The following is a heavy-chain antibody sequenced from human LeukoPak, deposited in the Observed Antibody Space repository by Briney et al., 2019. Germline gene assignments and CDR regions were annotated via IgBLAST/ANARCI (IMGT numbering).Heavy chain of an antibody. CDR2: IYRSGST. CDR1: GFSVSSVYY. V-gene: IGHV4-38-2*02. D-gene: IGHD6-19*01. Sequence: SETLSLTCTVSGFSVSSVYYWGWIRQPPGRGLERIGSIYRSGSTYYNPSLKSRVTISVDTSKNQFSLKLTSVTAADTAVYYCARVSARYSSVLGIYYYYYMDVWGKGTTVTVSS. J-gene: IGHJ6*03. CDR3: ARVSARYSSVLGIYYYYYMDV.